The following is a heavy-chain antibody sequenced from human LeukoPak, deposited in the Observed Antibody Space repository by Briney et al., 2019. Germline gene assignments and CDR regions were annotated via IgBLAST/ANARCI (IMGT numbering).Heavy chain of an antibody. CDR3: ARLPYGGKYYYDSSGYYYFGYFQH. Sequence: SETLSLTCTVSGGSISSSSYYWGWIRQPPGKGLEWIGSIYYSGSTYYNPSLKSRVTISVDTSKNQFSLRLSSVTAADTAVYYCARLPYGGKYYYDSSGYYYFGYFQHWGQGTLVTVSS. CDR1: GGSISSSSYY. J-gene: IGHJ1*01. D-gene: IGHD3-22*01. V-gene: IGHV4-39*01. CDR2: IYYSGST.